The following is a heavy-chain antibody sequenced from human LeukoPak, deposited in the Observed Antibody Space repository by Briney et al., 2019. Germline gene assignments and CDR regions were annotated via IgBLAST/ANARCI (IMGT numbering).Heavy chain of an antibody. CDR1: GFTFSSYS. Sequence: GGSLRLSCAASGFTFSSYSMNWVRQAPGKGLEWVSSISSSSSYIYYADSVKGRFTISRDNAENSLYLQMNSLRAGDTAVYYCARDGVDYFDYWGQGTLVTVSS. J-gene: IGHJ4*02. CDR3: ARDGVDYFDY. V-gene: IGHV3-21*01. CDR2: ISSSSSYI. D-gene: IGHD2-8*01.